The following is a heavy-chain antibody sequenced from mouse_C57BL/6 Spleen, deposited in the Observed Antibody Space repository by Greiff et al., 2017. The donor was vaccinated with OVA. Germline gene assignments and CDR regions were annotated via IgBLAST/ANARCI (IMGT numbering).Heavy chain of an antibody. CDR3: ARGYDYDDGYFDY. CDR1: GYAFSSSW. D-gene: IGHD2-4*01. CDR2: IYPGDGDT. Sequence: QVQLQQSGPELVKPGASVKISCKASGYAFSSSWMNWVKQRPGKGLEWIGRIYPGDGDTNYNGKFKGKATLTADKSSSTAYMQLSSLTSEDSAVYFCARGYDYDDGYFDYWGQGTTLTVSS. V-gene: IGHV1-82*01. J-gene: IGHJ2*01.